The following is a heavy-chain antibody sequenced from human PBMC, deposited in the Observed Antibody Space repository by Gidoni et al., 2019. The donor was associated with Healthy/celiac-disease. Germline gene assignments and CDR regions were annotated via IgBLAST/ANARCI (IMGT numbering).Heavy chain of an antibody. CDR1: GGTFSSYA. V-gene: IGHV1-69*04. J-gene: IGHJ4*02. Sequence: QVQLVQSGAEVKKPGSSVKVSCKASGGTFSSYAIRWVRQAPGQGLEWMGRIIPILGIANYAQKFQGRVTITADKSTSTAYMELSSLRSEDTAVYYCARDYYDSSGYHAHYWGQGTLVTVSS. CDR3: ARDYYDSSGYHAHY. D-gene: IGHD3-22*01. CDR2: IIPILGIA.